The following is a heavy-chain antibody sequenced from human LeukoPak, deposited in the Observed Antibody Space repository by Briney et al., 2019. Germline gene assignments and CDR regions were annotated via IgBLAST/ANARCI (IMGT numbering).Heavy chain of an antibody. J-gene: IGHJ6*02. CDR3: ARARGNSLYYGMDV. CDR2: IYYSGST. CDR1: GGSFSGYY. V-gene: IGHV4-59*01. D-gene: IGHD1-1*01. Sequence: SETLSLTCAVYGGSFSGYYWSWIRQPPGKGLEWIGYIYYSGSTNYNPSLKSRVTISVDTSKNQFSLKLSSVTAADTAVYYCARARGNSLYYGMDVWGQGTTVTVSS.